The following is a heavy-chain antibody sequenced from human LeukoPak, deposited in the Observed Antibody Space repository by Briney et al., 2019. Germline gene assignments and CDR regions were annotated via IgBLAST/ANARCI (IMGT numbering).Heavy chain of an antibody. Sequence: SETLSLTCTVSGGSISSYYWSWIRQPPGKGLEWIGYIYYSGSTNYNPSLKSRVTISVDTSKNQFSLKLSSVTAADTAVYYCARYTYYYGSGSVGFDYWGQGTLVTVSS. CDR2: IYYSGST. J-gene: IGHJ4*02. CDR1: GGSISSYY. V-gene: IGHV4-59*12. D-gene: IGHD3-10*01. CDR3: ARYTYYYGSGSVGFDY.